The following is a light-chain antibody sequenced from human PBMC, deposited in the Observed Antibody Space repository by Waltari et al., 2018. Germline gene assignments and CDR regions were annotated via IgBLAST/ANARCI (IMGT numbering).Light chain of an antibody. Sequence: DIQMNQSPSSLSAPVRASGTITCQARQDISNYLNWYQQKPGKAPKLLIYGASDLETGVPSRFSGSGSGTEFSLTVSSLQPEDIATYYCQHYYTFPRTFGPGTKVDIK. J-gene: IGKJ3*01. CDR3: QHYYTFPRT. CDR2: GAS. V-gene: IGKV1-33*01. CDR1: QDISNY.